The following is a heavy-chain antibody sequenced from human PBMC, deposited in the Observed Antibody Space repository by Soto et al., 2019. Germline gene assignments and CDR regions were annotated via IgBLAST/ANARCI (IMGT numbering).Heavy chain of an antibody. CDR3: ARAELGRGATRIYGMDV. D-gene: IGHD1-26*01. CDR2: IYHSGST. J-gene: IGHJ6*02. Sequence: SETLSLTCAVSGGSISSGGYSWSWIRQPPGKGLEWIGYIYHSGSTYYNPSLKSRVTISVDRSKNQFSLKLSSVTAADTAVYYCARAELGRGATRIYGMDVWGQGTTVTVSS. V-gene: IGHV4-30-2*01. CDR1: GGSISSGGYS.